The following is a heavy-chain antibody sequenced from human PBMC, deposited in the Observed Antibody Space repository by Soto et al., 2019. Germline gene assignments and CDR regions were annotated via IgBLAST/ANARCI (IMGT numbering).Heavy chain of an antibody. D-gene: IGHD3-9*01. Sequence: PGGSLRLSCAASGFTFSSYGMHWVRQAPGKGLEWVAVISYDGSNRYYADSVKGRCTISRDNSKNTLYLQMNILRAEDTAVYYYAKDPSPAVLRYFDWAVDYWGQGTLVTVSS. J-gene: IGHJ4*02. V-gene: IGHV3-30*18. CDR3: AKDPSPAVLRYFDWAVDY. CDR2: ISYDGSNR. CDR1: GFTFSSYG.